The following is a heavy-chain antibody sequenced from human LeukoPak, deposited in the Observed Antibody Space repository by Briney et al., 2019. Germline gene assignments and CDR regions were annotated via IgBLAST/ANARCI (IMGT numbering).Heavy chain of an antibody. CDR1: GFTFSSYG. CDR3: AKGMAHIVMVTAWSPSDAFDI. Sequence: GGSLRLSCAASGFTFSSYGMHWVRQAPGKGLEWVAFIRYDGSNKYYADSVKGRFTISRDNSKNTLYLQMNSLRAEDTAVYYCAKGMAHIVMVTAWSPSDAFDIWGQGTMVTVSS. J-gene: IGHJ3*02. D-gene: IGHD2-21*02. CDR2: IRYDGSNK. V-gene: IGHV3-30*02.